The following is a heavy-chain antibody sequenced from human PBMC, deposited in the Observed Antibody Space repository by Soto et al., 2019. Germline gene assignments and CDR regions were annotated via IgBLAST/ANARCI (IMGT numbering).Heavy chain of an antibody. CDR1: GFTFSNYV. CDR2: VSGGGDTT. J-gene: IGHJ5*02. CDR3: VKYRGQCSGNTCYRWFDP. V-gene: IGHV3-23*01. D-gene: IGHD2-2*01. Sequence: EVQLLESGGGLVQPGGSLRLSCAASGFTFSNYVMTWVRQAPGKGLEWVSTVSGGGDTTHYADSVKRRFTISRDNPKNPLYLDMNPLRAADTAVYYCVKYRGQCSGNTCYRWFDPCGQGTLVTVSS.